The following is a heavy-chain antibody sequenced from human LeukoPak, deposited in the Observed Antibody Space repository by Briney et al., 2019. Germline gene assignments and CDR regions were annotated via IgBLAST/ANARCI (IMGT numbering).Heavy chain of an antibody. J-gene: IGHJ4*02. CDR2: INPSGGST. CDR1: GYTFTSYY. Sequence: EASVKVSCKASGYTFTSYYMHWVRQAPGQGLEWMGIINPSGGSTSYAQKFQGRVTMTRDMSTSTVYMELSSLRSEDTAVYYCAREDERHYFDYWGQGTLVTVSS. V-gene: IGHV1-46*01. CDR3: AREDERHYFDY. D-gene: IGHD1-1*01.